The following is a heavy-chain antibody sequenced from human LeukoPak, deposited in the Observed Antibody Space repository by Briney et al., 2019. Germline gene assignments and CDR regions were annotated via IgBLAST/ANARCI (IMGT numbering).Heavy chain of an antibody. CDR2: INHSGST. CDR1: GGSFSGYY. J-gene: IGHJ4*02. D-gene: IGHD3-10*01. CDR3: ARPADGSGSIVGDY. Sequence: PSETLSLTCAVYGGSFSGYYWSWIRQPPGKGLESIGEINHSGSTNYNPSLKSRVTISVDTSKNQFSLKLGSVTAADTAVYYCARPADGSGSIVGDYWGQGTLVSVSS. V-gene: IGHV4-34*01.